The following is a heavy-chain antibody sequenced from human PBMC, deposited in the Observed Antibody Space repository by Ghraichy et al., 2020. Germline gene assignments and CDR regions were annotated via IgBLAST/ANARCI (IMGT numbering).Heavy chain of an antibody. CDR3: ARASTVVRFYFYDGMDV. CDR1: GFTFSAYN. D-gene: IGHD4-23*01. J-gene: IGHJ6*02. V-gene: IGHV3-48*02. Sequence: GGSLRLSCVGSGFTFSAYNMNLVRQSPGKGLEWVSYITSSSRSIFYADSVKGRFTISRDNAQNSLYLQMNSLRDDDSVVYYCARASTVVRFYFYDGMDVWGQGTTVTVSS. CDR2: ITSSSRSI.